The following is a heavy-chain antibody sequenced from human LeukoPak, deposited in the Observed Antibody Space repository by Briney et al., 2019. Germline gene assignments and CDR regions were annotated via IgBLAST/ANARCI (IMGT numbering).Heavy chain of an antibody. Sequence: GGSLRLSCAASGFTFSSYAMSWVRQAPGQGLEWVSAISGSGGSTYYADSVKGRFTISRDNSKNTLYLQMNSLGAEDTALYYCAKDDDIFTGYMGYWGQGTLVTVSS. CDR2: ISGSGGST. J-gene: IGHJ4*02. V-gene: IGHV3-23*01. D-gene: IGHD3-9*01. CDR1: GFTFSSYA. CDR3: AKDDDIFTGYMGY.